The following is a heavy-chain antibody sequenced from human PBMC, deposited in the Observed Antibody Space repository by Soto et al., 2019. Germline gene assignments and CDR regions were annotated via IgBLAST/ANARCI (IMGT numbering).Heavy chain of an antibody. V-gene: IGHV5-51*01. CDR3: ARSYVQRIVAAPGPFDP. CDR2: IYPGDSDT. D-gene: IGHD6-13*01. Sequence: GESLKISCKGSGYSFTSYWIGWVRQMPGKGLEWMGIIYPGDSDTRYSPSFQGQVTTSADKSISTAYLQWSSLKASDTAMYYCARSYVQRIVAAPGPFDPWGQGTLVTVSS. J-gene: IGHJ5*02. CDR1: GYSFTSYW.